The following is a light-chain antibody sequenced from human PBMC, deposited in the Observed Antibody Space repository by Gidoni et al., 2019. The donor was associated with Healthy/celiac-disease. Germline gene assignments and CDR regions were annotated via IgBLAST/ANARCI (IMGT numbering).Light chain of an antibody. V-gene: IGKV1-39*01. Sequence: DIQMTQSPSSLSASVGDRVTITCRASQSISSYLNWYQQKPGNAPKLLIYAASSLQSGVPSRFSGSGSGTDFTLTISSLQPEDFATYYCQQSYSTLYTFGGXTKVEIK. CDR3: QQSYSTLYT. CDR2: AAS. CDR1: QSISSY. J-gene: IGKJ4*01.